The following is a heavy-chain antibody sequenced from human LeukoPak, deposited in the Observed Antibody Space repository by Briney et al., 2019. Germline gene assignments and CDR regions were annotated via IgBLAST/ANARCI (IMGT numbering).Heavy chain of an antibody. CDR3: EVAAGHRGDDY. Sequence: SVKVSCKASEGTFSSYAISWVRQAPGQGLEWMGGIIPIFGTANYAQKFQGRVTITADESTSTAYMELSSLRSEDTAVYYCEVAAGHRGDDYWGQGTLVTVSS. J-gene: IGHJ4*02. D-gene: IGHD6-13*01. CDR2: IIPIFGTA. CDR1: EGTFSSYA. V-gene: IGHV1-69*01.